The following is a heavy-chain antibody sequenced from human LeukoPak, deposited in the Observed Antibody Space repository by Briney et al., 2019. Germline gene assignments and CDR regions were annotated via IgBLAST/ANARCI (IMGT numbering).Heavy chain of an antibody. V-gene: IGHV4-34*01. CDR3: ARGSSYYGSGSYGFGNWFDP. CDR1: GGSFSGYY. CDR2: INHSGST. J-gene: IGHJ5*02. Sequence: SETLSLTRAVYGGSFSGYYWSWIRQPPGKGLEWIGEINHSGSTNYNPSLKSRVTISVDTSKNQFSLKLSSVTAADTAVYYCARGSSYYGSGSYGFGNWFDPWGQGTLVTVSS. D-gene: IGHD3-10*01.